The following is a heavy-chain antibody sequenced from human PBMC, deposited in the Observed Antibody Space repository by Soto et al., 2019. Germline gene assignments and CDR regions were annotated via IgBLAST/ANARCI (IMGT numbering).Heavy chain of an antibody. CDR2: ISSSSSTI. J-gene: IGHJ6*02. CDR3: ARATTVITDYYYYGMDV. D-gene: IGHD4-17*01. CDR1: GFTFSSYS. Sequence: EVQLVESGGGLVQPGGSLRLSCAASGFTFSSYSMNWVRQAPGKGLEWVSYISSSSSTIYYADSVKGRFTISRDNAKNSLYLQMNSLRDEDTAVYYCARATTVITDYYYYGMDVWDQGTTVTVSS. V-gene: IGHV3-48*02.